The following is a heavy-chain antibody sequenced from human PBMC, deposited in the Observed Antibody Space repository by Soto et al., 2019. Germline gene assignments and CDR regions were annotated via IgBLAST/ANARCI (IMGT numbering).Heavy chain of an antibody. D-gene: IGHD3-10*01. J-gene: IGHJ4*02. CDR3: ERSGWGFGEWGRDDY. Sequence: QVQLVQSGAEVKKPGASVKVSCKASGYTFTSYGIIWVRQAPGQGLEWMGWISAYNGNTNYAQKLQGRVTMTTNTTTRTAKMGPRSLCFDETSVNYCERSGWGFGEWGRDDYLGQRTLVTVSS. CDR2: ISAYNGNT. CDR1: GYTFTSYG. V-gene: IGHV1-18*01.